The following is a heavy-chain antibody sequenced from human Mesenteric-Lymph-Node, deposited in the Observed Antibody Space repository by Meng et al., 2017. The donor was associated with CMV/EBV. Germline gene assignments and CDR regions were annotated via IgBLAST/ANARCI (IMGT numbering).Heavy chain of an antibody. D-gene: IGHD2-2*02. CDR3: ATYLYCSSTSCYTDYYYGMDV. CDR1: GFTVSSNY. Sequence: GESLKISCAASGFTVSSNYMSWVRQAPGKGLERVSVIYSGGSTYYADSVKGRFTISRDNSKNTLYLQMNSLRAEDTAVYYCATYLYCSSTSCYTDYYYGMDVWGQGTTVTVSS. V-gene: IGHV3-66*02. J-gene: IGHJ6*02. CDR2: IYSGGST.